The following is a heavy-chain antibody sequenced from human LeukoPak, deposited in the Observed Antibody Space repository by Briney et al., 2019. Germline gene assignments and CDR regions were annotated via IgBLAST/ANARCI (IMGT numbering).Heavy chain of an antibody. D-gene: IGHD6-6*01. CDR3: ARGRARYDAFDI. CDR2: ISSSGSTI. V-gene: IGHV3-11*01. J-gene: IGHJ3*02. Sequence: GGSLRLSCSASGFTFSDYYMSWIRHATWKRLECVSYISSSGSTIYYAGSVKGRFTISRDNAKNSLYLQMNSLRAEDTAVYYCARGRARYDAFDIWGQGTMVTVSS. CDR1: GFTFSDYY.